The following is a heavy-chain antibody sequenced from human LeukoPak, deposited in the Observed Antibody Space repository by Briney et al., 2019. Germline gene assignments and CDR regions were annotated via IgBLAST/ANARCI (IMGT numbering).Heavy chain of an antibody. D-gene: IGHD3-10*01. CDR3: ARDPGSGTRGDY. CDR2: ISSSSSYI. J-gene: IGHJ4*02. CDR1: GFTFSSYS. V-gene: IGHV3-21*01. Sequence: PGGSLRLSCAASGFTFSSYSMNWVRQAPGKGLEWVSSISSSSSYIYYADSVKGRFTISRDNAKNSLYLQMNSLRAEDTAVYYCARDPGSGTRGDYWGQGTLVTVSS.